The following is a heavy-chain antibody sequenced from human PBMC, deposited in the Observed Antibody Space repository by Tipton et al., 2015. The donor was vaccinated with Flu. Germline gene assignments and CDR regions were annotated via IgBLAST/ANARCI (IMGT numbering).Heavy chain of an antibody. V-gene: IGHV3-23*01. D-gene: IGHD6-19*01. CDR1: GFTLSRYG. Sequence: SLRLSCAASGFTLSRYGMSWVRQAPGKGLEWVSGFSGSAITTYFADSVKGRFTISRDNFKNTMYLQMNSLRAEDSAIYYCAKVIPELVAGLDPWGQGTLVTVSS. J-gene: IGHJ5*02. CDR2: FSGSAITT. CDR3: AKVIPELVAGLDP.